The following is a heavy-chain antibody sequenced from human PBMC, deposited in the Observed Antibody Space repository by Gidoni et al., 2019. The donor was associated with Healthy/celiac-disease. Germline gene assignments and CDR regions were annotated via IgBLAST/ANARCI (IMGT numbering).Heavy chain of an antibody. J-gene: IGHJ4*02. V-gene: IGHV3-15*01. CDR1: GFTFSNAW. CDR3: TTEGCTNGVCYTAYFDY. D-gene: IGHD2-8*01. Sequence: EVQLVESGGGLVKPGWSLRLSCSASGFTFSNAWMSWVSQAPGKGLEWVGRIKSKTDGGTTDYAAPVKGRFTISRDDSKNTLYLQMNSLKTEDTAVYYCTTEGCTNGVCYTAYFDYWGQGTLVTVSS. CDR2: IKSKTDGGTT.